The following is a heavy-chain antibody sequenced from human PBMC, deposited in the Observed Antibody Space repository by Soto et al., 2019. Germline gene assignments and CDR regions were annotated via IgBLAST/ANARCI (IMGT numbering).Heavy chain of an antibody. CDR2: INPNSGGT. J-gene: IGHJ6*02. Sequence: GASVKVSCKASGYTFTSYGISWVRQAPGQGLEWMGWINPNSGGTNYAQKFQGWVTMTRDTSISTAYMELSRLRSDDTAVYYCARDDRRILWFGDPTYYHYGMDVWGQGTTVTVSS. D-gene: IGHD3-10*01. CDR1: GYTFTSYG. CDR3: ARDDRRILWFGDPTYYHYGMDV. V-gene: IGHV1-2*04.